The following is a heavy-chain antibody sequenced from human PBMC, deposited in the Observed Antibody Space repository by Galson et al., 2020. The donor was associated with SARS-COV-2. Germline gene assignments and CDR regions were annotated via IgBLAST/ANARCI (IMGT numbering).Heavy chain of an antibody. CDR2: IYYGGYS. CDR3: AGQYYYFSFMDV. J-gene: IGHJ6*03. CDR1: GGSISDNSCY. V-gene: IGHV4-39*01. Sequence: SETLSLTCTVSGGSISDNSCYWVWIRQPPGKGLDWIGNIYYGGYSYYNPSLKRRVTISVDTSKNQFSLKLNSVTAADTAVYYCAGQYYYFSFMDVWGKGTTVTVSS.